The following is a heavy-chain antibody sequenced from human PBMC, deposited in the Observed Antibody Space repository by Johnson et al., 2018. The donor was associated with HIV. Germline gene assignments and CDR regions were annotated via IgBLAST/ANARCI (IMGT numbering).Heavy chain of an antibody. J-gene: IGHJ3*01. D-gene: IGHD5-24*01. Sequence: QVQLVESGGGVVQPGRSLRLSCAATGFTFSNYAMHWVRQAPGKGLEWVAVISYDGSNTYYADSVKGRFTISRDNSKNTLYLQMNSLRAEDTAVYYCARDGPWLQSQRDAFDFWGQGTMVTVSS. CDR3: ARDGPWLQSQRDAFDF. V-gene: IGHV3-30*04. CDR1: GFTFSNYA. CDR2: ISYDGSNT.